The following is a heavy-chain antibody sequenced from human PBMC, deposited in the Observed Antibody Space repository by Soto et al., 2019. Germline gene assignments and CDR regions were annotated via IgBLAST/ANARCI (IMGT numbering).Heavy chain of an antibody. J-gene: IGHJ1*01. CDR3: ARVGAAGGREKFQH. CDR1: GFTFSSYW. Sequence: GGSLRLSCAASGFTFSSYWMTWVRQAPGKGLEWVANIKQDGSEKYYVGSVEGRFTISRDNAENSLYLQMDSLGVEDTAVYYCARVGAAGGREKFQHWGQGTLVTVSS. CDR2: IKQDGSEK. V-gene: IGHV3-7*01. D-gene: IGHD6-13*01.